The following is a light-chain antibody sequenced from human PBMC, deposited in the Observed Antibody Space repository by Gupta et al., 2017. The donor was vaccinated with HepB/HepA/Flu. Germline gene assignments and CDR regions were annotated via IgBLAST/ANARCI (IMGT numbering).Light chain of an antibody. V-gene: IGLV3-19*01. CDR1: SLRSYY. CDR2: GKN. J-gene: IGLJ3*02. Sequence: GDSLRSYYASWYQQKPGQAPVFVIYGKNNRPSGIPDRFSGSNSGNTASLTITGAQAEDEADYYCNSRDSSGNHAFGGGTKLTVL. CDR3: NSRDSSGNHA.